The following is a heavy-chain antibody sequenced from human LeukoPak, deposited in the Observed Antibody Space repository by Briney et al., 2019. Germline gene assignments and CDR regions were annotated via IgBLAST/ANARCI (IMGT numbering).Heavy chain of an antibody. Sequence: GASVKVSCKASGYTFTGYYMHWVRQAPGQGLEWMGWINPNSGGTNYAQKFQGWVTMTRDTSISTAYMELSGLRSEDTAVYYCARDQEAFDYWGQGTLVTVSS. CDR2: INPNSGGT. J-gene: IGHJ4*02. CDR1: GYTFTGYY. CDR3: ARDQEAFDY. V-gene: IGHV1-2*04.